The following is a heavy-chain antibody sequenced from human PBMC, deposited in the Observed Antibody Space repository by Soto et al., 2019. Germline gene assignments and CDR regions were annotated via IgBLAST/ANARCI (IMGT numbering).Heavy chain of an antibody. J-gene: IGHJ3*01. CDR2: VSYDGSKE. V-gene: IGHV3-30*18. D-gene: IGHD3-3*01. CDR1: GFIFTNYG. Sequence: QVELIQSGGGEVQPGRSLRLSCEASGFIFTNYGMHWVRQAPGKGLEWVAVVSYDGSKEYYADSVKGRFTIHRDNSKNLLFLKMGSLRFGDGVFYFWANFLGNPLCPVIGFDGGGKGKMVTVSS. CDR3: ANFLGNPLCPVIGFDG.